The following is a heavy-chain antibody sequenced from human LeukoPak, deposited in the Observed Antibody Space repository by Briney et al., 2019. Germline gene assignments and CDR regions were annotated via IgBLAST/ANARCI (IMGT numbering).Heavy chain of an antibody. J-gene: IGHJ4*02. CDR2: IYSGGST. CDR3: ARDGGSFWGLDS. D-gene: IGHD1-26*01. V-gene: IGHV3-53*01. CDR1: GFTVGDNF. Sequence: GGSLRLSCAASGFTVGDNFMSWVRQAPGKGLEWVSLIYSGGSTFYADSVRGRFTISRDNSKNTLYLQMSSLRAEDTAVYYCARDGGSFWGLDSWGQRTLVTVSS.